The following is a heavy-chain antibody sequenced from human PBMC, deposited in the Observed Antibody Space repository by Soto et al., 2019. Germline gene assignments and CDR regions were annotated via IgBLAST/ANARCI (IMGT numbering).Heavy chain of an antibody. CDR2: LYDSGTT. CDR3: ARTRRFGVGAWYDP. J-gene: IGHJ5*02. Sequence: QVQLQESGPGLVKPSETLSLICTVSGDYISSTSHYWSWIRQPPGKGLEWIGYLYDSGTTNYNLSLKSRVTISVDTSKNQVSLKLRSVTAADTAVYYCARTRRFGVGAWYDPWGQGTLVTVSS. D-gene: IGHD3-3*01. V-gene: IGHV4-61*01. CDR1: GDYISSTSHY.